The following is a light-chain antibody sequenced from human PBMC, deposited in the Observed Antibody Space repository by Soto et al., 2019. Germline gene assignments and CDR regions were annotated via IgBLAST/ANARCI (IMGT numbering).Light chain of an antibody. J-gene: IGLJ1*01. V-gene: IGLV4-69*01. Sequence: QLVLTQSPSASASLGASVKLTCTLSSGHSNDAIAWHQQQPEKGPRYLMKLNSDGSHSKGDGIPDRFSGSSSGAERYLIISSLQSEDEADYYCQTWGTGIHVFGTGTKVTVL. CDR3: QTWGTGIHV. CDR1: SGHSNDA. CDR2: LNSDGSH.